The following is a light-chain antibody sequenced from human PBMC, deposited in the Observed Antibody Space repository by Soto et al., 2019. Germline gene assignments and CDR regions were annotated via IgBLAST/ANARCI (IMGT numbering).Light chain of an antibody. J-gene: IGLJ2*01. CDR3: AAWDDSLKGPV. V-gene: IGLV1-44*01. CDR2: SNA. CDR1: SSNIGSNT. Sequence: QSVLTQPPSASGTPGQRVTISCSGSSSNIGSNTVNWYQQLPGTAPKLLIYSNAQRPSGVPDRFSGSKSGTSASLVISGLQSEDEADYYCAAWDDSLKGPVFGGGTKLTVL.